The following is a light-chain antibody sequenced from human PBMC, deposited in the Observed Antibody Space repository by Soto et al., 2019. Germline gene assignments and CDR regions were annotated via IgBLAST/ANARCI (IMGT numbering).Light chain of an antibody. Sequence: QSVLTQPPSASGSPGQSVTISCTGTSSDVGGYNYVSWYQQHPGKAPKLMIYEVSKRPSGVPDRFSGSKSGNTASLTVSGLHAEDEADYYCSSYAGSNFVVFGGGSKLTVL. J-gene: IGLJ2*01. CDR1: SSDVGGYNY. CDR2: EVS. V-gene: IGLV2-8*01. CDR3: SSYAGSNFVV.